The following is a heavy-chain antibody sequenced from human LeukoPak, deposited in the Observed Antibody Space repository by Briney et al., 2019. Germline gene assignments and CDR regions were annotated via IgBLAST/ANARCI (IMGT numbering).Heavy chain of an antibody. J-gene: IGHJ4*02. V-gene: IGHV1-3*01. CDR2: VNAGNGNT. Sequence: GASVKVSCKASGYTFTSYAMHWGRQAPGQRVEWMGWVNAGNGNTKYSQKFQGRVTITRDTSASTAYMELSSLRSEDTAAYYCARAVSYYYGSGDFDYWGQGTLVTVSS. CDR3: ARAVSYYYGSGDFDY. D-gene: IGHD3-10*01. CDR1: GYTFTSYA.